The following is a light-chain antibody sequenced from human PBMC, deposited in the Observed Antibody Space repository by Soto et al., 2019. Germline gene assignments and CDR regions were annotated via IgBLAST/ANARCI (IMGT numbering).Light chain of an antibody. J-gene: IGKJ1*01. CDR2: AAS. CDR1: QRFNSNY. Sequence: EIVLTQSPGTLSLSPGERATLSCRASQRFNSNYLAWYQKKPGQAPRLVMYAASSRATGIPDRFSCSASGTDFTLTITRVEPEDFAVYYCQHYFDSPLWFGQGTKLEIK. CDR3: QHYFDSPLW. V-gene: IGKV3-20*01.